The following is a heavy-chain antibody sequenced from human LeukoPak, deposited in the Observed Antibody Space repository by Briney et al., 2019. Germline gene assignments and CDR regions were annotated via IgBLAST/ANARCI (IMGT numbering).Heavy chain of an antibody. CDR2: INPSGGST. Sequence: ASVTVSCKASGYTFTSYYMHWVRQAPGQGLEWMGIINPSGGSTSYAQKFQGRVTMTRDMSTSTVYMELSSLRSEDTAVYYCARGRGSYDAFDIWGQGTMVTVSS. V-gene: IGHV1-46*01. CDR1: GYTFTSYY. J-gene: IGHJ3*02. CDR3: ARGRGSYDAFDI. D-gene: IGHD1-26*01.